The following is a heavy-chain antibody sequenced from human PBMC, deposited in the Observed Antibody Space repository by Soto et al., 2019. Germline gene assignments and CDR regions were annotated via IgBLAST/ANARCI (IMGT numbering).Heavy chain of an antibody. D-gene: IGHD2-15*01. J-gene: IGHJ3*02. Sequence: EVQLLEPGGGVVQPGESLRLSCAVSGFIFGNYMMTWVRQAPGKGLEWVSTIRDGGESTYYADSVKGRFTISRDNSKNTLYLQMDSLGVEDTTVYYCAPHVQCSGGSCHYDAFDIRGQGTMVTVSS. CDR2: IRDGGEST. V-gene: IGHV3-23*01. CDR3: APHVQCSGGSCHYDAFDI. CDR1: GFIFGNYM.